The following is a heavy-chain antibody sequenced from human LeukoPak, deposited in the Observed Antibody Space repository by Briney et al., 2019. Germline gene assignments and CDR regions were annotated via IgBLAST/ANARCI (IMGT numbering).Heavy chain of an antibody. D-gene: IGHD6-13*01. V-gene: IGHV3-30-3*01. CDR2: ISYDGSNK. CDR1: GFTFSSYA. J-gene: IGHJ4*02. CDR3: ARAPQTSYSSSWFDFDY. Sequence: GGSLRLSCAASGFTFSSYAMHWVRQAPGKGLEWVAVISYDGSNKYYADSVKGRFTISRDNSKNTLYLQVNSLRAEDTAVYYCARAPQTSYSSSWFDFDYWGQGTLVTVSS.